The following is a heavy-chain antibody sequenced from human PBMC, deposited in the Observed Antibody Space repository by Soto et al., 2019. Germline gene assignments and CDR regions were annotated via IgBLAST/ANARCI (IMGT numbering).Heavy chain of an antibody. CDR1: GGTFSSYA. V-gene: IGHV1-69*01. J-gene: IGHJ4*02. Sequence: QVQLVQSGAEVKKPGSLVKVSCKASGGTFSSYAISWVRQAPGQGLEWMGGIIPIFGTANYAQKFQGRVTITADESTSTAYMELSSLRSEDTAVYYCARRATAWTRDWYFDYWGQGTLVTVSS. CDR3: ARRATAWTRDWYFDY. CDR2: IIPIFGTA. D-gene: IGHD5-12*01.